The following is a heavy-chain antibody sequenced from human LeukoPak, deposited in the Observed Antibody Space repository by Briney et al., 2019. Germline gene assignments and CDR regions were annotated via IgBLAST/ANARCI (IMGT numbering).Heavy chain of an antibody. D-gene: IGHD3-22*01. Sequence: GGSLRLSCAASGFTFSSYAMSWVRQAPGKGLEWVSVISGSGGSTYYADSVKGRFTISRDNSKNTLYLQMNNLGPGDTATYYCAKEFDSSGDWGQGTLVTVSS. CDR2: ISGSGGST. CDR1: GFTFSSYA. J-gene: IGHJ4*02. V-gene: IGHV3-23*01. CDR3: AKEFDSSGD.